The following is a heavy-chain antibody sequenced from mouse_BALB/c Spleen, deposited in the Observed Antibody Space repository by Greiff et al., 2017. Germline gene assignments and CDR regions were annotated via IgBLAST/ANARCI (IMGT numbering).Heavy chain of an antibody. D-gene: IGHD2-1*01. Sequence: VQLQQSGPGLVAPSQSLSITCTVSGFSLTSYGVHWVRQPPGKGLEWLGVIWAGGSTNYNSALMSRLSISKDNSKSQVFLKMNSLQTDDTAMYYCARWGNYVGGAMDYWGQGTSVTVSS. CDR2: IWAGGST. J-gene: IGHJ4*01. CDR3: ARWGNYVGGAMDY. V-gene: IGHV2-9*02. CDR1: GFSLTSYG.